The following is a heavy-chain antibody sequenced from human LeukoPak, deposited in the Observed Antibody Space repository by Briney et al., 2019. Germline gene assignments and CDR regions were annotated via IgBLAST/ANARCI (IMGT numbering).Heavy chain of an antibody. D-gene: IGHD3-22*01. CDR3: AKMSNYYNSLGYYAFDI. Sequence: GGSLRLSCAASGFIVSRKYMSWVRQAPGKGLGWVSVIYSGGSADYADSVKGRFTISRDNSKNTLHLQMKSLRAEDTAVYYCAKMSNYYNSLGYYAFDIWGQGTMVTVSS. CDR2: IYSGGSA. J-gene: IGHJ3*02. CDR1: GFIVSRKY. V-gene: IGHV3-66*01.